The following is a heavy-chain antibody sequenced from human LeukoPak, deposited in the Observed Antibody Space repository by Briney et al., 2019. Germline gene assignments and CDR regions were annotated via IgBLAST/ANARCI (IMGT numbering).Heavy chain of an antibody. CDR1: GGSISSGDYY. CDR3: ARVSREDTAMVNYFDY. J-gene: IGHJ4*02. Sequence: SETPSLTCTVSGGSISSGDYYWRWIRQPPGKGLEWIGYIYYSGSTYYNPSLKSRVTISVDTSKNQFSLKLSSVTAADTAVYYCARVSREDTAMVNYFDYWGQGTLVTVSS. CDR2: IYYSGST. D-gene: IGHD5-18*01. V-gene: IGHV4-30-4*08.